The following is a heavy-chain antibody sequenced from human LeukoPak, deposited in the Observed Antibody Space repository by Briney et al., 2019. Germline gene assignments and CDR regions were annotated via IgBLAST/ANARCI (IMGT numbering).Heavy chain of an antibody. V-gene: IGHV4-30-4*01. CDR2: IYYSGTT. CDR1: GGSISSGDYY. CDR3: ARADFDWVLVGAFDI. J-gene: IGHJ3*02. D-gene: IGHD3-9*01. Sequence: ASQTLSLTCTVSGGSISSGDYYWSWIRQPPGKGLEWIGYIYYSGTTYYNPSLKSRVTISVDTSKNQFSLKLSSVTAADTAVYYCARADFDWVLVGAFDIWGQGTMVTVSS.